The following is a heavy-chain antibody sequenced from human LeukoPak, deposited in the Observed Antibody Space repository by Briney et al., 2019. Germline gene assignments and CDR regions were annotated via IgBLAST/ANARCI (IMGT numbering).Heavy chain of an antibody. CDR1: GFTFSSYA. CDR2: ISSSSSTI. V-gene: IGHV3-48*02. D-gene: IGHD3-22*01. Sequence: PGGSLRLSCAASGFTFSSYAMNWVRQAPGKGLEWVSYISSSSSTIYYADSVKGRFTISRDNAKNSLYLQMNSLRDEDTAVYYCARGFNTYYYDSSGYSQPVDYWGQGTLVTVSS. J-gene: IGHJ4*02. CDR3: ARGFNTYYYDSSGYSQPVDY.